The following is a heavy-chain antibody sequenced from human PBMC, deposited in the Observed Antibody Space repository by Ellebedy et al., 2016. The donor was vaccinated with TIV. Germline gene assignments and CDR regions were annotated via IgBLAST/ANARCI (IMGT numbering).Heavy chain of an antibody. CDR2: IYRGGET. D-gene: IGHD2-8*01. CDR3: ARETFIDVDLKVWGVFDI. V-gene: IGHV3-66*01. J-gene: IGHJ3*02. Sequence: GGSLRLSCAASGFTVNSHHISWVRQAPGKGLEWVSSIYRGGETYYADSVRGRFTISRDTSNNPLYLQIDGLRAEDTAVYFCARETFIDVDLKVWGVFDIWGQGTMVAVSS. CDR1: GFTVNSHH.